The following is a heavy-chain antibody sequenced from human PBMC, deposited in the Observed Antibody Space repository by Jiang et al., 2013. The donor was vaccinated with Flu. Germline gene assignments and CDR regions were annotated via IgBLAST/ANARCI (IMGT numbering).Heavy chain of an antibody. D-gene: IGHD5-12*01. Sequence: GAEVKKPGESLKISCKGSGYSFTSYWIGWVRQMPGKGLEWMGIIYPGDSDTRYSPSFQGQVTISADKSISTAYLQWSSLKASDTAMYYCARLQTRRDIVATIDYWGQGTLVTVSS. CDR1: GYSFTSYW. V-gene: IGHV5-51*01. CDR3: ARLQTRRDIVATIDY. J-gene: IGHJ4*02. CDR2: IYPGDSDT.